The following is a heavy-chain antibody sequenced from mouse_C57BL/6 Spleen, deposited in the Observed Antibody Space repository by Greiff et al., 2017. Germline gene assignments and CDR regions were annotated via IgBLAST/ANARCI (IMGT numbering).Heavy chain of an antibody. D-gene: IGHD1-1*01. CDR1: GYTFTSYW. J-gene: IGHJ2*01. CDR2: IDPSDSET. CDR3: AREDSLFPFDY. Sequence: VKLQQPGAELVRPGSSVKLSCKASGYTFTSYWMHWVKQRPIQGLEWIGNIDPSDSETHYNQKFKDKATLTVDKSSSTAYMQLSSLTSEDSAVYYCAREDSLFPFDYWGQGTTLTVSS. V-gene: IGHV1-52*01.